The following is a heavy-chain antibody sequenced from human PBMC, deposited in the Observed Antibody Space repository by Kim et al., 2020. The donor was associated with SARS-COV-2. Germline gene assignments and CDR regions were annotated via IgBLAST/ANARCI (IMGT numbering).Heavy chain of an antibody. D-gene: IGHD2-15*01. CDR3: ARDRPYCSGGSCYLGLLDY. Sequence: KGRFTISRDNAKNSLYLQMNSLRAEDTAVYYCARDRPYCSGGSCYLGLLDYWGQGTLVTVSS. V-gene: IGHV3-11*06. J-gene: IGHJ4*02.